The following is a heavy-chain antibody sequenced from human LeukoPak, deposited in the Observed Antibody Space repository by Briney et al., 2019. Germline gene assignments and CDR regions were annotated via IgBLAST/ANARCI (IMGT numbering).Heavy chain of an antibody. Sequence: GASVKVSCKASGGTFISYAISWVRQAPGQGLEWMGGIIPIFGTANYAQKFQGRVTITADESTSTAYMELSSLRSEDTAVYYCARGYCTNGVCYNWLDYWGQGTLVTVSS. V-gene: IGHV1-69*13. J-gene: IGHJ4*02. D-gene: IGHD2-8*01. CDR1: GGTFISYA. CDR2: IIPIFGTA. CDR3: ARGYCTNGVCYNWLDY.